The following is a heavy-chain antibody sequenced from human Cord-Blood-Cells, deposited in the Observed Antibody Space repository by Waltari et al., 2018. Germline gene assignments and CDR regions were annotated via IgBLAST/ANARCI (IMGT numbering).Heavy chain of an antibody. CDR1: GGSISRSNW. Sequence: QVQLQESGPGLVKPSGTLSLTCAVSGGSISRSNWWRWVRQPPGKGPEWIGESYQRGDTSYNPSLKSPVTISVDKSKNPFSLKLSSVTAADTAVYYCARVDGYYDILTGYSPQWYFDLWGRGTLVTVSS. CDR3: ARVDGYYDILTGYSPQWYFDL. J-gene: IGHJ2*01. CDR2: SYQRGDT. V-gene: IGHV4-4*02. D-gene: IGHD3-9*01.